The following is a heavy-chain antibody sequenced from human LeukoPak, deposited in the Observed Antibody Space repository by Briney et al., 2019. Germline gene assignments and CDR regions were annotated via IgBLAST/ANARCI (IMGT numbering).Heavy chain of an antibody. V-gene: IGHV3-21*01. CDR2: ISSSSSYR. Sequence: GGSLRLSCAASGFTFSSYSMNWVRQAPGKGLEWVSSISSSSSYRYYADSVKGRFTISRDNAKNSLYLQMNSLRAEDTAVYYCAREVTTAMADYWGQGTLVTVSS. J-gene: IGHJ4*02. CDR1: GFTFSSYS. CDR3: AREVTTAMADY. D-gene: IGHD5-18*01.